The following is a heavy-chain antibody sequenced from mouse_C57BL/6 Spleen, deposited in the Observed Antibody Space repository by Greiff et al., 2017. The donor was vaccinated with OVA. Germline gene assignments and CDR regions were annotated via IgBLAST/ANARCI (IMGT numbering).Heavy chain of an antibody. CDR1: GYTFTSYW. V-gene: IGHV1-55*01. Sequence: QVQLQQPGAELVKPGASVKMSCKASGYTFTSYWITWVKQRPGQGLEWIGDIYPGSGSTNYNEKFKSKATLTVDTSSSTAYMQLSSLTSEDCAVYYSARWANSYGRPSDWYFDVWGTGTTVTVSS. J-gene: IGHJ1*03. CDR3: ARWANSYGRPSDWYFDV. CDR2: IYPGSGST. D-gene: IGHD1-1*01.